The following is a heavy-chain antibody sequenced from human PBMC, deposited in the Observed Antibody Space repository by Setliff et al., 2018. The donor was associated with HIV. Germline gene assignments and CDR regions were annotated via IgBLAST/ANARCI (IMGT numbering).Heavy chain of an antibody. D-gene: IGHD2-21*01. CDR3: ARDFEASYCGGDCYSGWFDS. J-gene: IGHJ5*01. V-gene: IGHV4-59*11. Sequence: SETLSLTCSVSGASISSHYWNWIRQSPGKGLEWIGYIHYRGSTNYNPSLKSRVIISVDMSKNQFSLKLTSVTAADTAVYYCARDFEASYCGGDCYSGWFDSWGQGILVTVSS. CDR1: GASISSHY. CDR2: IHYRGST.